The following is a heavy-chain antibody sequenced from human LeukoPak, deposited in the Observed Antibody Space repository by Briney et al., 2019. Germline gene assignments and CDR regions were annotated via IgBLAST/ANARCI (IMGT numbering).Heavy chain of an antibody. J-gene: IGHJ4*02. Sequence: KPSETLSLTCTVSGGSISSYYWSWIRQPPGKGLEWIGYIYYSGSTNYNPSLKSRVTMSVGTSKNQFSLKLSSVTAADTAVYYCARGGEYSSSFDYWGQGTLVTVSS. CDR3: ARGGEYSSSFDY. CDR1: GGSISSYY. V-gene: IGHV4-59*12. D-gene: IGHD6-6*01. CDR2: IYYSGST.